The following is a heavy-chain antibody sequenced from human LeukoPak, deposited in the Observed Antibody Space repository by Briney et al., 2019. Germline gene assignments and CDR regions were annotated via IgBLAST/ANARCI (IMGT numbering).Heavy chain of an antibody. Sequence: GGSLRLSCAASVFTFSSYSMNWVRQAPWKGLEWVSSISSSSSYIYYADSVKGRFTISRDNAKNSLYLQINSLRAEDTAVYYCARSSYSSSSSVWGQGTMVTVSS. D-gene: IGHD6-6*01. J-gene: IGHJ3*01. CDR1: VFTFSSYS. CDR2: ISSSSSYI. CDR3: ARSSYSSSSSV. V-gene: IGHV3-21*04.